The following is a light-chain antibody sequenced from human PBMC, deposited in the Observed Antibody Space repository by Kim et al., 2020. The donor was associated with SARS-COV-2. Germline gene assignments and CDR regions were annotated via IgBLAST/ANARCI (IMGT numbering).Light chain of an antibody. CDR3: QQSYSTPLT. V-gene: IGKV1-39*01. CDR1: QSISSY. CDR2: AAS. J-gene: IGKJ4*01. Sequence: ASVGDRVTITCRASQSISSYLNWYQQKPGKAPKLLIYAASSLQSGVPSRFSGSGSGTDFTLTISSLQPEDFATYYCQQSYSTPLTFGGGTKVEIK.